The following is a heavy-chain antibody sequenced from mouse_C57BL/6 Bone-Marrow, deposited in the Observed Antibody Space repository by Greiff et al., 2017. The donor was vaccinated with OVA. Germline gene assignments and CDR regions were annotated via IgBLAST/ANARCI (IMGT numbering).Heavy chain of an antibody. J-gene: IGHJ3*01. CDR1: GYTFTGYW. CDR3: ARSGPYYYGSSSWFAY. CDR2: ILPGSGST. D-gene: IGHD1-1*01. Sequence: QVQLQQSGAELMKPGASVKLSCKATGYTFTGYWIEWVKQRPGHGLEWIGEILPGSGSTNYNEKFKGKATFTADTSSNTAYMQLSSLTTEDSAIYYCARSGPYYYGSSSWFAYWGQGTLVTVSA. V-gene: IGHV1-9*01.